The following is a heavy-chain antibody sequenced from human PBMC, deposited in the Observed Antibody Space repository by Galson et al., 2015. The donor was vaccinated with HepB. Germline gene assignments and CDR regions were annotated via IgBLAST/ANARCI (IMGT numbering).Heavy chain of an antibody. J-gene: IGHJ4*02. CDR3: ARYNWNYDPTSYYFDY. Sequence: SCKASGGTFSSYTISWVRQAPGQGLEWMGRIIPILGIANYAQKFQGRVTITADKSTSTAYMELSSLKASDTAMYYCARYNWNYDPTSYYFDYWGQGTLVTVSS. CDR2: IIPILGIA. V-gene: IGHV1-69*02. CDR1: GGTFSSYT. D-gene: IGHD1-7*01.